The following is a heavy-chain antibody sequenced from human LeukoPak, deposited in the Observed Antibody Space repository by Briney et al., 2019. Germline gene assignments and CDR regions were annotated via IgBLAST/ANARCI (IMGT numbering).Heavy chain of an antibody. D-gene: IGHD3-3*01. V-gene: IGHV4-31*03. CDR3: AREDFVSYYLDV. J-gene: IGHJ6*03. CDR2: IYYSGST. CDR1: GGSVSSGGYY. Sequence: SETLSLTCTVSGGSVSSGGYYWSWIRQHPGKGLEWIGYIYYSGSTYYNPSLKSRVTISVDTSKNQFSLKLSSVTAADTAMYYCAREDFVSYYLDVWGKGTTVTVSS.